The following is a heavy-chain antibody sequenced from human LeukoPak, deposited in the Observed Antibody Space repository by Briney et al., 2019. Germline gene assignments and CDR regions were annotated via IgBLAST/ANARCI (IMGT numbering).Heavy chain of an antibody. CDR1: GFTFSSYW. V-gene: IGHV3-7*01. CDR3: ARAQSSSWYPYYYMDV. D-gene: IGHD6-13*01. CDR2: IKQDGSEK. J-gene: IGHJ6*03. Sequence: GGSLRLSCAASGFTFSSYWMSWVRQAPGKGLEWVANIKQDGSEKYYVDSVKGRFTISRDNAKNSLYLQMNSLRAEDTAVYYCARAQSSSWYPYYYMDVWGKGTAVTVSS.